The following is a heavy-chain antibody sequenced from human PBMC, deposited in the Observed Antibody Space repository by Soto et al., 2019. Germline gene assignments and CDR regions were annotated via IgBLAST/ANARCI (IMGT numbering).Heavy chain of an antibody. CDR2: IKQSVGT. V-gene: IGHV4-34*01. CDR1: GASLSGHD. J-gene: IGHJ3*01. CDR3: ARDPYANAFDV. D-gene: IGHD2-2*01. Sequence: SETLSLTCAVYGASLSGHDWTWIRQPPGKGLEWIREIKQSVGTNYNPSLKRRVTISMDTSKNQFSLRLKSVTAADTARYYCARDPYANAFDVWGRCTMV.